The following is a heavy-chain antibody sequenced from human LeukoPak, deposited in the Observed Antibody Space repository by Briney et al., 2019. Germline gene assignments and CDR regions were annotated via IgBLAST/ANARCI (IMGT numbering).Heavy chain of an antibody. D-gene: IGHD3-22*01. V-gene: IGHV4-39*01. J-gene: IGHJ4*02. Sequence: SETLSLTCTVSGGSISSSSYYWGWIRQPPGKGLEWIGSIYYSGSTYYNPSLKSRVTISVDTSKNQFSLKLSSVTAADTAVYYCASHPYYYDSSGLDYWGQGTLVTVSS. CDR2: IYYSGST. CDR3: ASHPYYYDSSGLDY. CDR1: GGSISSSSYY.